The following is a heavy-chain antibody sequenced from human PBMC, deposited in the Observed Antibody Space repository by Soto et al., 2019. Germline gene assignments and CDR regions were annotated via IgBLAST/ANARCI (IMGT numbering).Heavy chain of an antibody. CDR3: ARTSAAGKYYYGMDV. V-gene: IGHV5-51*01. CDR2: IYPVDSDT. D-gene: IGHD6-13*01. Sequence: PGESLKISCKGSGYSFTSYWIGWVRQMPGKGLEWLGIIYPVDSDTRYSPSFQGQVTISADKSFSTAYLQWSSLKASDTAMYYCARTSAAGKYYYGMDVWGQGTTVTVSS. CDR1: GYSFTSYW. J-gene: IGHJ6*02.